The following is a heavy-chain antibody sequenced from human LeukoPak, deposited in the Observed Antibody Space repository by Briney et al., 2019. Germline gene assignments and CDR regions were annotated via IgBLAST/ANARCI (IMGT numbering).Heavy chain of an antibody. V-gene: IGHV4-38-2*02. CDR1: GYSISSGYY. CDR2: ISHSGST. J-gene: IGHJ4*02. Sequence: PSETLSLTCTVSGYSISSGYYWGWIRQPPGKGLEWIGSISHSGSTYYNPSLKSRVTISVDTSKNQFSLKLSSVTAADTAVYYCVRVVRGTLIDYWGQGTLVTVSS. D-gene: IGHD3-10*01. CDR3: VRVVRGTLIDY.